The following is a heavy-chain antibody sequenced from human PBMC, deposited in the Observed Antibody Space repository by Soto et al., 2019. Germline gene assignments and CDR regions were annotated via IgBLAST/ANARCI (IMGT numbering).Heavy chain of an antibody. V-gene: IGHV1-69*06. D-gene: IGHD3-16*01. CDR2: IIPIFGTA. CDR1: GGTFSSYA. CDR3: ARDRVAGIWGDAFDI. Sequence: SVKVSCKASGGTFSSYAISWVRQAPGQGLEWMGGIIPIFGTANYAQKFQGRVTITADKSTSTAYMELSSLRSDDTAVYYCARDRVAGIWGDAFDIWGQGTMVTVSS. J-gene: IGHJ3*02.